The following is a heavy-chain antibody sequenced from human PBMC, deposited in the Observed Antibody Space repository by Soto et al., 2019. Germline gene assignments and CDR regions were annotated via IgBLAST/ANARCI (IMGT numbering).Heavy chain of an antibody. CDR3: VRIPQWLIRPFDY. J-gene: IGHJ4*02. D-gene: IGHD6-19*01. CDR1: GFTFSNYA. Sequence: PGGSLRLSCAASGFTFSNYAMSWVRQPPGKGLEWVSAISGSDGTTYYADSVKGRFIISRDNSKNTIYLQMGSLRAEDTAVYYCVRIPQWLIRPFDYWGQGAVVTVYS. CDR2: ISGSDGTT. V-gene: IGHV3-23*01.